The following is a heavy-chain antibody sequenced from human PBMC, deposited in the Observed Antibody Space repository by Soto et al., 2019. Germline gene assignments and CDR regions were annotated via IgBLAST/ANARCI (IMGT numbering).Heavy chain of an antibody. CDR1: GYTFTGYY. Sequence: APVTVSCKASGYTFTGYYMHWVRQAPGQGLEWMGWINPNSGGTNYAQKFQGRVTMTRDTSISTAYMELSSLRAEDTAVYYCARSHYYYGMDVWGQRTTVTVS. V-gene: IGHV1-2*02. CDR3: ARSHYYYGMDV. J-gene: IGHJ6*02. CDR2: INPNSGGT.